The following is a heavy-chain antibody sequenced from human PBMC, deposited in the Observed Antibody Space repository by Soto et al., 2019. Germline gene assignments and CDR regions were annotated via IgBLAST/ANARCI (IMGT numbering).Heavy chain of an antibody. J-gene: IGHJ4*02. Sequence: QVQLQESGPGLVKPSGTLSLTCAVSSGSISSSNWWSWVRQPPGKGLEWIGEIYHSGSTNYNPSLQSRVTISVDKSKNQFSLKLSSVTAADTAVYYCARGKAAAGTRLYFDYWGQGTLVTVSS. CDR2: IYHSGST. CDR3: ARGKAAAGTRLYFDY. D-gene: IGHD6-13*01. CDR1: SGSISSSNW. V-gene: IGHV4-4*02.